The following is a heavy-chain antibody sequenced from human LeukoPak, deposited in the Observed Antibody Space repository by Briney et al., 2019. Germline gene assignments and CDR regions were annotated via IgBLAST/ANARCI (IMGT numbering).Heavy chain of an antibody. CDR2: IYYSGST. CDR3: ARVQAYGGKGYFDY. CDR1: GGSISSYY. J-gene: IGHJ4*02. Sequence: PSETLSLTCTVSGGSISSYYWSWIRHPPGKGLEWIGYIYYSGSTNYNPSLKSRVTISVDTSKNQFSLKLSSVTAADTAVYYCARVQAYGGKGYFDYWGQGTLVTVSS. V-gene: IGHV4-59*01. D-gene: IGHD4-23*01.